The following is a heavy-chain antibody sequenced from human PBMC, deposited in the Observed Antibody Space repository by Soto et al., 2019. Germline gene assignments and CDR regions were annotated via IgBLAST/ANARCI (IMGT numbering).Heavy chain of an antibody. Sequence: ASVKVSCKASGGTFSSYTISWVRQAPGQGLEWMGRIIPILGIANYAQKFQGRVTITADKSTSTAYMELSSLRSEDTAVYYCARGTDDILTGYYRAWFDPWGQRTLVTVSS. V-gene: IGHV1-69*02. CDR3: ARGTDDILTGYYRAWFDP. CDR2: IIPILGIA. CDR1: GGTFSSYT. J-gene: IGHJ5*02. D-gene: IGHD3-9*01.